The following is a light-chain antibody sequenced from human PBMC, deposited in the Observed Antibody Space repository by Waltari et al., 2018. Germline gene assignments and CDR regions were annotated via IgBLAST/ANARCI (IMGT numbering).Light chain of an antibody. CDR2: DVS. CDR3: TSYRSTNTRVI. Sequence: QSALTQPASVSGSPGQSITISCTGINGDVGGYYYVSWYQQYPGKAPKLLIYDVSHRPSGVSRRFSASKSGNTASLTISGLQTEDEADYYCTSYRSTNTRVIFGGGTKLAVL. V-gene: IGLV2-14*03. J-gene: IGLJ2*01. CDR1: NGDVGGYYY.